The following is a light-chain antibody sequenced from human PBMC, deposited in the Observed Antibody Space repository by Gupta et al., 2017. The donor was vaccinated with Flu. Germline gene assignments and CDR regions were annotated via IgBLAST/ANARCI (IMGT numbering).Light chain of an antibody. J-gene: IGKJ4*01. CDR3: QQDNNWPPLT. V-gene: IGKV3-15*01. CDR2: GAS. Sequence: EIVMTQSPATLSVSPGERATLSCRASQSVSSNLAWYQQKPGQAPRLLIYGASTRDTGIPARFSGSGYGTEFTLTISSRQSEDFAGYYCQQDNNWPPLTFGGGTKVEIK. CDR1: QSVSSN.